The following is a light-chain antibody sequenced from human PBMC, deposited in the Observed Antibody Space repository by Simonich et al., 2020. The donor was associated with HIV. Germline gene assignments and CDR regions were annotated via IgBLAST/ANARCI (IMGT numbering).Light chain of an antibody. V-gene: IGLV2-23*01. CDR1: SSDVGNSNL. CDR2: EDS. CDR3: CSYADNYIWV. Sequence: QSALTQSASVSGSPGQSITISCTGTSSDVGNSNLVSWYKQHPGKAPKLMIYEDSKRPSGVSNLFSGSKSGNTASLTISGLQAEDEADYYCCSYADNYIWVFGGGTRLTVL. J-gene: IGLJ3*02.